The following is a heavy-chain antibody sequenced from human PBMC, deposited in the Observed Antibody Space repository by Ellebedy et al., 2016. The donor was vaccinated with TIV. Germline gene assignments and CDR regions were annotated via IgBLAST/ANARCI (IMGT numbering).Heavy chain of an antibody. V-gene: IGHV3-23*01. Sequence: GESLKISCAASGLTFSSHAMSCVRQAPGKGLEWVSSITESGGNTYYADSVKGRFTISRDNSKDTLFLKMNSLRAEDTAIYYCARDPVGVGPAFDVWGQGTMVTVSS. J-gene: IGHJ3*01. D-gene: IGHD4-23*01. CDR2: ITESGGNT. CDR3: ARDPVGVGPAFDV. CDR1: GLTFSSHA.